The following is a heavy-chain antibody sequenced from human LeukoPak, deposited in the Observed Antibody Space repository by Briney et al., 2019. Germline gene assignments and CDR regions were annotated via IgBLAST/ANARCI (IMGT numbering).Heavy chain of an antibody. Sequence: GGSLGLSCAASGFTFSSYGMHWVRQAPGKGLEWVAVISYDGSNKYYADSVKGRFTISRDNSKNTLYLQMNSLRVEDTAVYYCAKAPGDYFYYMDVWGKGTRVTISS. CDR2: ISYDGSNK. CDR1: GFTFSSYG. V-gene: IGHV3-30*18. J-gene: IGHJ6*03. CDR3: AKAPGDYFYYMDV.